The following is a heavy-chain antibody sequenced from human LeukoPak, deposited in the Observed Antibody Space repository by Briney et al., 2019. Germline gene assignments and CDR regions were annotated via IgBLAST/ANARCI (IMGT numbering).Heavy chain of an antibody. J-gene: IGHJ4*02. CDR3: IKEGGRQHGYFDF. Sequence: PGRSLRLSCAASGFTFDDYALHWVRQAPGKGLEWVSGISSNSAHIGYADSVKGRFTISRDNAKSSLYLQMNSLRVDDTALYYCIKEGGRQHGYFDFWGQGTLVTVSS. D-gene: IGHD1-26*01. CDR1: GFTFDDYA. CDR2: ISSNSAHI. V-gene: IGHV3-9*01.